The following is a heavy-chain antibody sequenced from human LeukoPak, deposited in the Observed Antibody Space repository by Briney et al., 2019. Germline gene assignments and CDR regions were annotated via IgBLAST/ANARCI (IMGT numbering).Heavy chain of an antibody. J-gene: IGHJ4*02. CDR3: AREGGYFDWPVDY. CDR1: GFTFSSYA. CDR2: MIISGGST. V-gene: IGHV3-23*01. Sequence: PGGSLRLSCAASGFTFSSYAMTWVRQVPGKGLEWVSSMIISGGSTYYADSVKGRFTISRDNSKNTLYLQMNSLRAEDTAVYYCAREGGYFDWPVDYWGQGTLVTVSS. D-gene: IGHD3-9*01.